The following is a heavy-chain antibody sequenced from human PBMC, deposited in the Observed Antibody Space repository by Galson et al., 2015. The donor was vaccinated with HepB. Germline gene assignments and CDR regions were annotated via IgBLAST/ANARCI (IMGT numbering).Heavy chain of an antibody. CDR1: GYTFTSYA. Sequence: SVKVSCKASGYTFTSYAMNWVRQAPGQGLEWMGWINTNTGNPTYAQGFTGRFVFSLDTSVSTAYLQISSLKAEDTAVYYCARDRPMVVTRARLFDPWGQGTLVTVSS. V-gene: IGHV7-4-1*02. D-gene: IGHD2-21*02. CDR3: ARDRPMVVTRARLFDP. CDR2: INTNTGNP. J-gene: IGHJ5*02.